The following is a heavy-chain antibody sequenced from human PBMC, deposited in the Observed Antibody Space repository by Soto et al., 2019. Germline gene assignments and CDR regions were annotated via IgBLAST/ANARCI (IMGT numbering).Heavy chain of an antibody. J-gene: IGHJ6*02. CDR2: IIPIFGTA. CDR3: ARYGLYPSGGYYGMDV. D-gene: IGHD3-16*02. Sequence: ASVKVSCKASGGTFSSYAISWVRQAPGQVLEWMGVIIPIFGTANYAQKFQGRVTITADESTSTAYMELSSLRSEDTAVYYCARYGLYPSGGYYGMDVGGQGTTVTVSS. CDR1: GGTFSSYA. V-gene: IGHV1-69*13.